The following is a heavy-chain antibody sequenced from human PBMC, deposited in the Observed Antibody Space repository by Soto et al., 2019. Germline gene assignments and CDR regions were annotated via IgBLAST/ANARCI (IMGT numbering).Heavy chain of an antibody. CDR1: GFTFSSYA. J-gene: IGHJ4*02. V-gene: IGHV3-23*01. D-gene: IGHD1-1*01. CDR3: AKDAGDGLYYFDH. Sequence: EVQVLESGGGLVQPGESLKLSCAASGFTFSSYAMSWVRQAPGKGLEWVSTIRGSGGSKYYADSVKGRFTISRDNSQNTLYLQMNSLRAEDTAVYYCAKDAGDGLYYFDHWGQGTLVTVSS. CDR2: IRGSGGSK.